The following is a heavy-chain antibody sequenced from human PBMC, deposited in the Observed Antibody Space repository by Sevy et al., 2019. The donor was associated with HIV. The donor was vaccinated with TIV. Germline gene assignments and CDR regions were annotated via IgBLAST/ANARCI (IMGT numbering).Heavy chain of an antibody. D-gene: IGHD3-22*01. CDR1: GGSFSSGNYY. Sequence: SETLSLTCTVSGGSFSSGNYYWSWIRQPAGKGLEWIGRIYNSGSTNYHPSLKSRVTISVDTSKNQFSLRLSSVTAADTAVYYCARVDRAYYDGSAFDFWGQGTLVTVSS. CDR3: ARVDRAYYDGSAFDF. J-gene: IGHJ4*02. V-gene: IGHV4-61*02. CDR2: IYNSGST.